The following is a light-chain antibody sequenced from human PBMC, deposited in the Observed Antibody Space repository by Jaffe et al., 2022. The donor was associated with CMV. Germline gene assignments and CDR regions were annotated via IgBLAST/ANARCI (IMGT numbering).Light chain of an antibody. CDR1: QDINNY. J-gene: IGKJ2*01. V-gene: IGKV1-33*01. Sequence: DIQLTQSPSSLSASEGDRVTITCQASQDINNYLNWYQQKPGKAPVLLIYGASNLASGVSSRFSGSGSGTDFSLTISSMQPEDLATYYCQHHDDFRRTFGQGTKLEIK. CDR3: QHHDDFRRT. CDR2: GAS.